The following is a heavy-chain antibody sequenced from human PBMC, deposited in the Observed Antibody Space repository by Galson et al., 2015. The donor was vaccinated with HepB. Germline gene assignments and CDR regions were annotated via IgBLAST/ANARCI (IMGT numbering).Heavy chain of an antibody. D-gene: IGHD4-17*01. J-gene: IGHJ6*02. CDR1: GFTFSYYT. CDR2: ISGSSTYI. V-gene: IGHV3-21*01. CDR3: ARDRGRSDYGYYYGMDV. Sequence: SLRLSCAASGFTFSYYTINWVRQAPGKGLEWVSSISGSSTYIYYTDSVWSRFTVSRDNSNDSLYLQMNSLRVEDTAVYYCARDRGRSDYGYYYGMDVWGQGTTVTVSS.